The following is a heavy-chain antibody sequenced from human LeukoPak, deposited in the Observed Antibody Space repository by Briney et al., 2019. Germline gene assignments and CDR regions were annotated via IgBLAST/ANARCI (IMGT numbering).Heavy chain of an antibody. V-gene: IGHV3-30*03. D-gene: IGHD3-10*01. J-gene: IGHJ4*02. CDR3: ARDWFGWYFDY. CDR1: GFTFSSYG. Sequence: GGSLRLSCAASGFTFSSYGMHWVRQAPGKGLEWVAVISYDGSNKYYADSVKGRFTISRDNSKNTLYLQMNSLRAEDTAVYYCARDWFGWYFDYWGQGTLVTVSS. CDR2: ISYDGSNK.